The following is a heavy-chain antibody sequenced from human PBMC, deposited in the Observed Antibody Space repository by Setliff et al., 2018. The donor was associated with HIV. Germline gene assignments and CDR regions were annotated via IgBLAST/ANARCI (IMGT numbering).Heavy chain of an antibody. CDR1: GGSMSSYY. J-gene: IGHJ6*03. D-gene: IGHD3-10*01. V-gene: IGHV4-4*08. Sequence: SETLSLTCTLSGGSMSSYYWTWIRQPPGKGLEWIGYVYTSEISNYNSSLRSRVVISLDTSKNQFSLKLGSVTAADTAVYYCARAISTPSYYYYMDVWGKGTTVTVSS. CDR3: ARAISTPSYYYYMDV. CDR2: VYTSEIS.